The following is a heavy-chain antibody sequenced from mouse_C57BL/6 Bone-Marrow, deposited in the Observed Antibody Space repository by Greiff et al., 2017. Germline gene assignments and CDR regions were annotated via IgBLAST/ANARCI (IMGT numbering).Heavy chain of an antibody. CDR2: IDPENGDT. Sequence: VQLQQSGAELVRPGASVKLSCTASGFNIKDDYMHWVKQRPEQGLEWIGWIDPENGDTEYASKFQGKATITADTSSNTAYLQLSSLTSEDTAVYYSTTSGLYFDYWGQGTTLTVSS. J-gene: IGHJ2*01. D-gene: IGHD3-1*01. V-gene: IGHV14-4*01. CDR1: GFNIKDDY. CDR3: TTSGLYFDY.